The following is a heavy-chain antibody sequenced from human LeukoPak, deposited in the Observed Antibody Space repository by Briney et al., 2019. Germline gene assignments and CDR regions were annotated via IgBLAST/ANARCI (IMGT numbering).Heavy chain of an antibody. Sequence: SVKVSCKASGGTFSSYAISWVRQAPGQGLEWMGGIIPIFGTANYAQKFQGRVTITTDESTSTAYMELSSLRSEDTAVYYCARGREDYYDSSGYFYDAFDIWGQGTMVTVSS. CDR1: GGTFSSYA. V-gene: IGHV1-69*05. CDR2: IIPIFGTA. J-gene: IGHJ3*02. D-gene: IGHD3-22*01. CDR3: ARGREDYYDSSGYFYDAFDI.